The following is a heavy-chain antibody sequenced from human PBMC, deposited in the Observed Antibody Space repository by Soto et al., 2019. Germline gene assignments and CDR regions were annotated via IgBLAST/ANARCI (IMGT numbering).Heavy chain of an antibody. CDR3: ARGGWEPRDHFAQ. CDR1: GYTFTGHH. J-gene: IGHJ4*02. D-gene: IGHD1-26*01. CDR2: INPYSGDT. Sequence: QVQLVQTRAEVRKPGASVKVSCKASGYTFTGHHVHWVRQAPGRGPEWMGFINPYSGDTKYEQKFQGRVTMTRDTSIRTAYMELRRLRSDDMAVYYCARGGWEPRDHFAQWAQGTLVTVSS. V-gene: IGHV1-2*02.